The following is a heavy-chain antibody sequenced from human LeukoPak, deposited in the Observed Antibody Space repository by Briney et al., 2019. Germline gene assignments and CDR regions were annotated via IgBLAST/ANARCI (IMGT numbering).Heavy chain of an antibody. J-gene: IGHJ4*02. Sequence: PGGSLRLSCAASGFTFTSYAMHWVRQAPGKGLEWVAVISYDGSKKYYADSVKGRFTISRDNSKNTLYLQMNSLRAEDTAVYYCAKSDCTSTSCYTIDYWGQGTLVTVSS. CDR2: ISYDGSKK. CDR3: AKSDCTSTSCYTIDY. CDR1: GFTFTSYA. D-gene: IGHD2-2*02. V-gene: IGHV3-30-3*02.